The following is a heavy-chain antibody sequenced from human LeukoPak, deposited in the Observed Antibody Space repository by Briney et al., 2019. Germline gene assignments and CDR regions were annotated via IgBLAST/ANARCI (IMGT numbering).Heavy chain of an antibody. CDR1: VGTFSSYA. J-gene: IGHJ4*02. V-gene: IGHV1-69*01. CDR2: IIPIFGTA. D-gene: IGHD3-22*01. Sequence: SVKVSCKASVGTFSSYAISWVRQAPGQGLEWMGGIIPIFGTANYAQKFLGRVTITSDESTSTAYMELSSLRSEDTAVYYCARWGGDGSGYAIDYWGQGTLVTVSS. CDR3: ARWGGDGSGYAIDY.